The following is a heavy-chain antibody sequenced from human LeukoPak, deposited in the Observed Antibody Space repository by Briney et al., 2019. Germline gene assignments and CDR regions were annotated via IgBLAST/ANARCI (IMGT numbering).Heavy chain of an antibody. V-gene: IGHV4-34*01. CDR1: GGSFSGYY. J-gene: IGHJ1*01. D-gene: IGHD6-13*01. Sequence: PSETLSLTCAVYGGSFSGYYWSWIRQPPGKGLEWIGEINHSGSTNYNPSLKSRVTISVDTSKNQFSLKLSSVTAADTAVYYCARYDSSSWHEYFQHSGQGTLVTVSS. CDR2: INHSGST. CDR3: ARYDSSSWHEYFQH.